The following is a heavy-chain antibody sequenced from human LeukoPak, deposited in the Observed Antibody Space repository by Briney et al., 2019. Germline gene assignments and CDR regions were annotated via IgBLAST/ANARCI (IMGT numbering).Heavy chain of an antibody. CDR1: GFTFSSLA. CDR2: ISVSGGST. J-gene: IGHJ4*02. D-gene: IGHD6-19*01. Sequence: GGSLRLSCAASGFTFSSLAMSWVRQTPGKGLEWVSAISVSGGSTYYADSVKGRFTISRDNSKNTLYLQMNSLRAEDTAVYYCAKERVAVAGPYFDYWGQGTLVTVSS. CDR3: AKERVAVAGPYFDY. V-gene: IGHV3-23*01.